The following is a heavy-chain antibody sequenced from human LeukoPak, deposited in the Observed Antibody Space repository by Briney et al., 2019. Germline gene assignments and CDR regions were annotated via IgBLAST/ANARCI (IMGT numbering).Heavy chain of an antibody. Sequence: GGSLRLSCAASGFTFSTYAMNWVRQAPGKGLEWVANINQDGGDKYYVDSVKGRFTISRDNAKSSLYLQMNSLRAEDTAVYYCVRDYSGMGIDYWGQGTLVTVSS. CDR1: GFTFSTYA. V-gene: IGHV3-7*01. CDR2: INQDGGDK. D-gene: IGHD3-10*01. CDR3: VRDYSGMGIDY. J-gene: IGHJ4*02.